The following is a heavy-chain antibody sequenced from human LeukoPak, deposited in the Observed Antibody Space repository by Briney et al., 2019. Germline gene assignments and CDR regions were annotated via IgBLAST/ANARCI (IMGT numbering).Heavy chain of an antibody. Sequence: GGSLRLSCEASEFTFSSYSMNWVRQAPGKGLEWVSSISSGSTYIYYADSVKGRFTISRDNAKNSLYLQMNSLRSEDTAVYYCARGLTSGGMTTDIDYWGQGTLVTVSS. CDR1: EFTFSSYS. CDR3: ARGLTSGGMTTDIDY. CDR2: ISSGSTYI. J-gene: IGHJ4*02. D-gene: IGHD4-11*01. V-gene: IGHV3-21*01.